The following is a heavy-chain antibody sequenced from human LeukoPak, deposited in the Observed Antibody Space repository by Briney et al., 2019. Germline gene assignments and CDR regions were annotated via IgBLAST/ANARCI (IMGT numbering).Heavy chain of an antibody. J-gene: IGHJ4*02. V-gene: IGHV3-30-3*01. CDR3: ARDAEVMRYRYGLDY. CDR2: ISYDGSNK. Sequence: GGSLRLSCAASGFTFSSYVMHWVRQAPGKGLEWVAVISYDGSNKYYADSVKGRFTISRDNSKNTLYLQMNSLRAEDTAVYYCARDAEVMRYRYGLDYWGQGTLVTVSS. D-gene: IGHD5-18*01. CDR1: GFTFSSYV.